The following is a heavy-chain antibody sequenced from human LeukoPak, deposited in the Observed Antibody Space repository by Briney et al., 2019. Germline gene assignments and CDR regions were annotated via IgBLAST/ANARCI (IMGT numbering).Heavy chain of an antibody. CDR1: GFTFSSYS. CDR2: ITSSSSYT. Sequence: GGSLRLSCAASGFTFSSYSMNWVRQAPGKGLEWVSSITSSSSYTFYADSVKGRFTISRDNAKNSLYLQMSSLRAGDTAVYYCARDYYDSSGYYVRDYWGQGTLVTVSS. V-gene: IGHV3-21*01. D-gene: IGHD3-22*01. J-gene: IGHJ4*02. CDR3: ARDYYDSSGYYVRDY.